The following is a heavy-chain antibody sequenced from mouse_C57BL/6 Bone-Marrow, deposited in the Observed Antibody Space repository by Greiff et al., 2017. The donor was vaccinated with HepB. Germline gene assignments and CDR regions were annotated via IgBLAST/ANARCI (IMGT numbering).Heavy chain of an antibody. Sequence: QVHVKQPVAELVMPGASVKLSCKASGYTFTSYWMHWVKQRPGQGLEWIGEIDPSDSYTNYNQKFKGKSTLTVDKSSSTAYMQLSSLTSEDSAVYYCAPGGWLRRRAWFAYWGQGTLVTVSA. CDR3: APGGWLRRRAWFAY. D-gene: IGHD2-2*01. CDR1: GYTFTSYW. J-gene: IGHJ3*01. V-gene: IGHV1-69*01. CDR2: IDPSDSYT.